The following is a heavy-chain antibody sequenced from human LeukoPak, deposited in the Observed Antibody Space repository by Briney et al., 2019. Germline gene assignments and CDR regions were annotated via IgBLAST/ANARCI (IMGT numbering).Heavy chain of an antibody. CDR3: AKDENSGYYDY. V-gene: IGHV3-23*01. CDR2: ISGSGGST. CDR1: GFTFSSYA. Sequence: GGSLRLSCAASGFTFSSYAMSWVRQAPGKGLEWVSAISGSGGSTYYADSVTGPFTISRDNSNNTLYLQMNSLRAEDKAVYYCAKDENSGYYDYWGQGTLVTVSS. D-gene: IGHD3-22*01. J-gene: IGHJ4*02.